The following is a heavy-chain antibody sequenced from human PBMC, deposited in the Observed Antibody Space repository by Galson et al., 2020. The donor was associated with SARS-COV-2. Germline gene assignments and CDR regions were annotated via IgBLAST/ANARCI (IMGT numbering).Heavy chain of an antibody. V-gene: IGHV3-11*06. CDR2: ISSSGSYT. D-gene: IGHD2-15*01. Sequence: GESLKISCAASGFSFSDYYMSWIRQAPGKGLEWVSYISSSGSYTNYADSVKGRFTISRDNAKNSQYLQMNSLRAEDPAVYYCARNGRDCSGGICYGAEYFQHWGKGTLVTVSS. J-gene: IGHJ1*01. CDR3: ARNGRDCSGGICYGAEYFQH. CDR1: GFSFSDYY.